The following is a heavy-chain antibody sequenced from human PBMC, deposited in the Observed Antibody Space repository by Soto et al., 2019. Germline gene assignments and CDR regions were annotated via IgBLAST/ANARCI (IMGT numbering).Heavy chain of an antibody. CDR1: GGTFSSYA. D-gene: IGHD3-10*01. Sequence: QVQLVQSGAEVKKPGSSVKVSCKASGGTFSSYAISWVRQAPGQGLEWMGGIIPIFGTANYAQKFQGRVTITADESTSTAYMELSSLRSEDTAVYYGARDYYGSGSYYPRGSGLMDVWGQGTTVTVSS. CDR3: ARDYYGSGSYYPRGSGLMDV. CDR2: IIPIFGTA. J-gene: IGHJ6*02. V-gene: IGHV1-69*12.